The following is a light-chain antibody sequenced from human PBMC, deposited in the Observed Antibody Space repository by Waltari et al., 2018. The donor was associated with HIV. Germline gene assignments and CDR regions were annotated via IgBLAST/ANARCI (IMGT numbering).Light chain of an antibody. J-gene: IGKJ2*01. CDR3: QQYKSYSMYI. Sequence: DIRMTQSPSTLSASVGDRVTITCRASQSISSWLAWYQQKPGKAPKLLIYKASNLESGVPSRFSGSGSGTEFTLTISSLQPDDFATYYCQQYKSYSMYIFGPGTKLEIK. CDR1: QSISSW. V-gene: IGKV1-5*03. CDR2: KAS.